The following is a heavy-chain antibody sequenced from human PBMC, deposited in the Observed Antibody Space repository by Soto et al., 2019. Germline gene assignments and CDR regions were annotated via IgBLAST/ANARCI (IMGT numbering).Heavy chain of an antibody. CDR2: IPSDGSDK. CDR3: AKDTRNTAMVMAY. V-gene: IGHV3-30*18. D-gene: IGHD5-18*01. CDR1: GFAFSTSG. Sequence: GGSLRLSCEASGFAFSTSGMHWVRQAPGKRPEWVAVIPSDGSDKYYAGSVKGRFTISRDNSKNTLYLQMNSLRTEDTAVYYCAKDTRNTAMVMAYWGQGALVTVSS. J-gene: IGHJ4*02.